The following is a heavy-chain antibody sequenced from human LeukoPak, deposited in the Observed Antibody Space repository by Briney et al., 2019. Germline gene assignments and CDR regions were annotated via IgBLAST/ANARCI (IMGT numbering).Heavy chain of an antibody. J-gene: IGHJ4*02. V-gene: IGHV4-38-2*02. Sequence: PSETLSLTCTVSGYSISSGYYWGWIRQPPGKGLEWIGSIYHSGSTYYNPSLKSRVTISVDTSKNQFSLKLSSVTAADTAVYYCARGLDPDYWGQGTLVTVSS. CDR2: IYHSGST. CDR1: GYSISSGYY. CDR3: ARGLDPDY.